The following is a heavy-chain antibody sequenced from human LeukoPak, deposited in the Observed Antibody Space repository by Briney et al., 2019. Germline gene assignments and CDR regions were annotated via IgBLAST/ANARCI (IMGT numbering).Heavy chain of an antibody. CDR3: AKVDCGTSSCYK. Sequence: GGSLRLSCAASGFTFSSYAMSWVRRAPGKWREWVSAISGSGDSTYYADSVKGRFSISRDDSKNTAHLQMNSLRAEDTAVYYCAKVDCGTSSCYKWGQGTLVTVSS. CDR1: GFTFSSYA. CDR2: ISGSGDST. V-gene: IGHV3-23*01. D-gene: IGHD2-2*02. J-gene: IGHJ4*02.